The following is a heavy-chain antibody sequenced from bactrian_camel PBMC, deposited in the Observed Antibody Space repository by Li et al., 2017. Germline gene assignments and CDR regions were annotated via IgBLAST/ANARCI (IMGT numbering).Heavy chain of an antibody. D-gene: IGHD2*01. CDR1: GPTYSRRS. CDR3: AARGPYCYTKLSVRDFTY. CDR2: IATGSGNT. Sequence: HVQLVESGGGSVQAGGSLRLSCAASGPTYSRRSMAWFRQAPGKEREGVARIATGSGNTYYADSVKGRFTISQDNAKNTVYLQMNSLKPEDTAMYYCAARGPYCYTKLSVRDFTYWGQGTQVTVS. V-gene: IGHV3S1*01. J-gene: IGHJ6*01.